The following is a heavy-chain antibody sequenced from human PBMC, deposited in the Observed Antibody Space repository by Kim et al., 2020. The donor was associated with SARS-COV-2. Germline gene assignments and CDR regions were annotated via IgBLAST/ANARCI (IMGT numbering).Heavy chain of an antibody. Sequence: GRVTISVDTSKNQFSLKLSSVTAADTAVYYCASHGGYSSSWYEGDYFDYWGQGTLVTVSS. CDR3: ASHGGYSSSWYEGDYFDY. D-gene: IGHD6-13*01. J-gene: IGHJ4*02. V-gene: IGHV4-31*02.